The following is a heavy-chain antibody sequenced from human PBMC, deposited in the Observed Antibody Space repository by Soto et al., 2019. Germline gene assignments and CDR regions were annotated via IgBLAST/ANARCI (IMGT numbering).Heavy chain of an antibody. CDR3: AKPGGTIYYDSSGYPY. D-gene: IGHD3-22*01. J-gene: IGHJ4*02. V-gene: IGHV3-23*01. CDR1: GFTFSSYA. Sequence: EVPLLESGGGLVQPGGSLRLSCAASGFTFSSYAMSWVRQAPGKGLEWVSAISGSGGSTYYADSVKGRFTISRDNSKNTLYLQMNSLRAEDTAVYYCAKPGGTIYYDSSGYPYWGQGTLVTVSS. CDR2: ISGSGGST.